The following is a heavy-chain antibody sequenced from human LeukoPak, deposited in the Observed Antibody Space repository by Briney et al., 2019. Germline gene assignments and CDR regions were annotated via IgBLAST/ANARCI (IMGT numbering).Heavy chain of an antibody. J-gene: IGHJ4*02. D-gene: IGHD3-10*01. V-gene: IGHV1-69*04. Sequence: GASVKVSCKASGYTFTSYGISWVRQAPGQGLEWMGRIIPILGIANYAQKFQGRVTITADKSTSTAYMELSSLRSEDTAVYYCATSGSSSGSPDGDYWGQGTLVTVSS. CDR2: IIPILGIA. CDR3: ATSGSSSGSPDGDY. CDR1: GYTFTSYG.